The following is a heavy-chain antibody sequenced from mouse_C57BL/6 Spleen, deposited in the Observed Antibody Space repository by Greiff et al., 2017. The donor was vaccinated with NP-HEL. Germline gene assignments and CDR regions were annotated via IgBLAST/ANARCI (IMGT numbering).Heavy chain of an antibody. CDR3: ARGDGPDV. Sequence: EVQLQESGPELVKPGASVKISCKASGYSYTGYYMNWVKQSPEKSLEWIGEINPSTGGTTYNQKFKAKATLTVDKSSSTAYMQLKSLTSEDCAVYYCARGDGPDVWGTGTTVTVAS. J-gene: IGHJ1*03. V-gene: IGHV1-42*01. D-gene: IGHD2-3*01. CDR2: INPSTGGT. CDR1: GYSYTGYY.